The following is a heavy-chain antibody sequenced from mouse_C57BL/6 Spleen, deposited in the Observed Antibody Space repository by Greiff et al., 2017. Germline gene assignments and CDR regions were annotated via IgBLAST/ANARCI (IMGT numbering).Heavy chain of an antibody. CDR1: GFTFSDYY. J-gene: IGHJ4*01. D-gene: IGHD4-1*01. CDR3: ARDLTGDAMDY. Sequence: EVKLMESEGGLVQPGSSMKLSCTASGFTFSDYYMAWVRQVPEKGLEWVANINYDGSSTYYLDSLKSRFIISRDNAKNILYLQMSSLKSEDTATYYCARDLTGDAMDYWGQGTSVTVSS. V-gene: IGHV5-16*01. CDR2: INYDGSST.